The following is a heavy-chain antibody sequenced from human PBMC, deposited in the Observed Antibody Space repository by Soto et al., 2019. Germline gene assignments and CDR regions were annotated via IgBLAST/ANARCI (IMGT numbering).Heavy chain of an antibody. J-gene: IGHJ6*02. CDR1: GGSISIGDYY. CDR2: IYYSGST. Sequence: SETLSLTCTVSGGSISIGDYYWSWIRQPPGKGLEWIGYIYYSGSTYYNPSLKSRVTISVDTSKNQFSLKLSSLRSKDTAVYYCARGYLVGAPPWDYYYYGMDVWGQGTTVTVSS. V-gene: IGHV4-30-4*02. D-gene: IGHD1-26*01. CDR3: ARGYLVGAPPWDYYYYGMDV.